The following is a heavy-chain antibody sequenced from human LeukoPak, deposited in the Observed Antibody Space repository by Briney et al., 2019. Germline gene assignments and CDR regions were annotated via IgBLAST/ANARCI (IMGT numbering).Heavy chain of an antibody. CDR2: ISYDGSNK. D-gene: IGHD3-9*01. CDR1: GFTFSSYA. Sequence: GSLRLSCAASGFTFSSYAMHWVRQAPGKGLEWVAVISYDGSNKYYADSVKGRFTISRDNSKNTLYLQMNSLRAEDTAVYYCARDPTYYDILTGSSWGQGTLVTVSS. J-gene: IGHJ4*02. V-gene: IGHV3-30*04. CDR3: ARDPTYYDILTGSS.